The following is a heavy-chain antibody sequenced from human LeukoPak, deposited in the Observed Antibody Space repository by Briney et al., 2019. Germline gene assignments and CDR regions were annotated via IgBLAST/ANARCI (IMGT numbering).Heavy chain of an antibody. V-gene: IGHV3-30*01. D-gene: IGHD5-12*01. J-gene: IGHJ6*03. Sequence: GRSLRLSCAASGFTFSSYAMHWVRQAPGKGLERVAVISYDGSNKYYADSVKGRFTISRDNSKNTLYLQMNSLRAEDTAVYYCARVGGSSGYVFYYMDVWGKGTTVTVSS. CDR2: ISYDGSNK. CDR1: GFTFSSYA. CDR3: ARVGGSSGYVFYYMDV.